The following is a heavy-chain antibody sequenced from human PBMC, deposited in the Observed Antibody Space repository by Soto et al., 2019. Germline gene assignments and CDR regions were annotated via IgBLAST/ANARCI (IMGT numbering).Heavy chain of an antibody. J-gene: IGHJ4*02. D-gene: IGHD4-17*01. V-gene: IGHV4-39*02. Sequence: SETLSLTCTVSGGSVSSSSYYWGWVRQPPGKGLEWIGSIYYSGSTYYNPSLKSRVTISVDTSKNQFSLKLSSVTAADTAVYYCARDSSHGDYDYWGQGTLVTVSS. CDR3: ARDSSHGDYDY. CDR2: IYYSGST. CDR1: GGSVSSSSYY.